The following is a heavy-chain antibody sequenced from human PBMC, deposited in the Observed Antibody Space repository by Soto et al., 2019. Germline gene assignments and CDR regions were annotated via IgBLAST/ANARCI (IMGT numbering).Heavy chain of an antibody. Sequence: PGGSLRLSCAASGFMFSSYGMSWIRQAPGKGLEWVSYISSSGSTIYYADSVKGRFTISRDNAKNSLYLQMNSLRAEDTAVYYCARDGVKVATTYQDYWGQGTLVTVSS. CDR3: ARDGVKVATTYQDY. CDR2: ISSSGSTI. D-gene: IGHD5-12*01. J-gene: IGHJ4*02. CDR1: GFMFSSYG. V-gene: IGHV3-11*01.